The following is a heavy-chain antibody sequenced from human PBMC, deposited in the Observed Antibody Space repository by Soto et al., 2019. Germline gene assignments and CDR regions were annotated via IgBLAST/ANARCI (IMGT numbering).Heavy chain of an antibody. CDR1: GFTFSSYA. CDR2: ISSDGSNT. Sequence: QVQLVESGGGVVQPGRSLRLSCAASGFTFSSYAMHWVRQAPGKGLEWVAVISSDGSNTYYADTAKGRFTISRDNSKSTLYLQMNSRKAKDTAVYYCARVPSSTGRAHFDYWGKGTRVTASS. V-gene: IGHV3-30-3*01. CDR3: ARVPSSTGRAHFDY. D-gene: IGHD2-8*02. J-gene: IGHJ4*02.